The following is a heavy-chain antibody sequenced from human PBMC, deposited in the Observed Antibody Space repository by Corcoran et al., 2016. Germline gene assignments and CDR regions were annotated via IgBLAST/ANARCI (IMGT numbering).Heavy chain of an antibody. Sequence: QVQLVQSGAEVKKPGSSVKVSCKASGDTFSSSAISWVRQAPGQGLEWMGGIIPSFGTPTYAQKFQGRLTITAYESTTTAYMELSSLTSEDTALYYGARGTGKYWYFDIWGRGTLLTVSS. CDR2: IIPSFGTP. D-gene: IGHD1-1*01. CDR3: ARGTGKYWYFDI. CDR1: GDTFSSSA. J-gene: IGHJ2*01. V-gene: IGHV1-69*01.